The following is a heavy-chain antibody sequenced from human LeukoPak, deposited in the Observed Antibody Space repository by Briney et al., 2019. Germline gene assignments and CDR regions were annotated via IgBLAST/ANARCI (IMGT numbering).Heavy chain of an antibody. D-gene: IGHD3-3*01. V-gene: IGHV3-7*01. CDR2: IKEDGSAK. CDR1: GSTFSTHW. Sequence: GGSLRLSCVASGSTFSTHWMSWVRQVPGKGLEWVANIKEDGSAKYYVDSVKGRFTISRDNAKKSLYLQMNSLRAEDSAIYYCASGYLDDFWSGHFWGQGTQVTVSS. J-gene: IGHJ4*02. CDR3: ASGYLDDFWSGHF.